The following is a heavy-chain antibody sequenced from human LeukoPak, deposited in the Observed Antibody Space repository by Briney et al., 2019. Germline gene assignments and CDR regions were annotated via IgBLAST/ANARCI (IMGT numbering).Heavy chain of an antibody. CDR1: GFTFSSYG. CDR3: ARAYCSSTSCYSRYYYYMDV. CDR2: ISYDGSNK. D-gene: IGHD2-2*01. J-gene: IGHJ6*03. Sequence: PGGSLRLSCVASGFTFSSYGMHWVRQAPGKGLEWVAVISYDGSNKYYADSVKGRFTISRDNSKNTLYLQMNSLRAEDTAVYYCARAYCSSTSCYSRYYYYMDVWGKGTTVTVSS. V-gene: IGHV3-30*03.